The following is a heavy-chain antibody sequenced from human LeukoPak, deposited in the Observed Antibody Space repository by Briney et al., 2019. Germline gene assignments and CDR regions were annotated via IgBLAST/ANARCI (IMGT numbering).Heavy chain of an antibody. D-gene: IGHD3-3*01. CDR2: MNPNSGNT. J-gene: IGHJ5*02. V-gene: IGHV1-8*01. CDR1: GYTFTSYD. Sequence: ASVKVSCKASGYTFTSYDINWVRQATGQGLEWMGWMNPNSGNTGYAQKFQGRVTMTRNTSISTAYMELSSLRSEDTAVCYCARGVLEWLFDWFDPWGQGTLVTVSS. CDR3: ARGVLEWLFDWFDP.